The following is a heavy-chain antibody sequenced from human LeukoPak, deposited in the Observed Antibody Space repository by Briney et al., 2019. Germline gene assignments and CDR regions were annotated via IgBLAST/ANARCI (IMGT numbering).Heavy chain of an antibody. V-gene: IGHV1-8*01. D-gene: IGHD3-3*01. CDR3: ARGNMYYDFWSGYRHYNWFDP. CDR1: GYTFTSYD. CDR2: MNPNSVNT. Sequence: ASVKVSCKASGYTFTSYDINWVRQATGQGLEWMGWMNPNSVNTGYAQKFQGRVTMTRNTSISTAYMELSSLRSEDTAVYYCARGNMYYDFWSGYRHYNWFDPWGQGTLVTVSS. J-gene: IGHJ5*02.